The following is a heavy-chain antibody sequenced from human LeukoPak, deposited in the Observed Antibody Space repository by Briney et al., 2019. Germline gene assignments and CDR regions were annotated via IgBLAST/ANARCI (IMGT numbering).Heavy chain of an antibody. V-gene: IGHV3-23*01. D-gene: IGHD2-2*01. Sequence: GGSLRLSCAASGFTFSGYAMSWVRQAPGKGLEWVSAISGSVGSTYYADSVKGRFTISRDNSKNTLYQQMNSLRAEDTAVYYCAKAYCSSTSCWKYYFDYWGQGALVTVSS. J-gene: IGHJ4*02. CDR3: AKAYCSSTSCWKYYFDY. CDR1: GFTFSGYA. CDR2: ISGSVGST.